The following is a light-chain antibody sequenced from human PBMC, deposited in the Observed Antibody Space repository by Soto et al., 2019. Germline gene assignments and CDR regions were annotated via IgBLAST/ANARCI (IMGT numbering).Light chain of an antibody. CDR2: GAS. CDR1: QSFSHDY. CDR3: QQYDRSWT. V-gene: IGKV3-20*01. J-gene: IGKJ1*01. Sequence: IGLTQSPGTLSLSPGERATLSCRASQSFSHDYLAWYQQKPGQAPRRLIYGASSRATGIPDRFSASGSGTDFILTISRLEPEDFAVYYCQQYDRSWTFGQGTKVDI.